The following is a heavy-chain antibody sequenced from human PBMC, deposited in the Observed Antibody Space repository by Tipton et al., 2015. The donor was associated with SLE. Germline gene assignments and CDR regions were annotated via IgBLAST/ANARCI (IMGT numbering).Heavy chain of an antibody. J-gene: IGHJ4*02. CDR2: IYHSGST. D-gene: IGHD3-10*01. V-gene: IGHV4-30-2*02. Sequence: TLSLTCAVSGGSISSGGYSWSWIRQPPGKGLEWIGYIYHSGSTYYNPSLKSRVTISVDTSKNQFSLKLSSVTAADTAVYYCARWDGSSYPVDYWGQGTLVTVSS. CDR1: GGSISSGGYS. CDR3: ARWDGSSYPVDY.